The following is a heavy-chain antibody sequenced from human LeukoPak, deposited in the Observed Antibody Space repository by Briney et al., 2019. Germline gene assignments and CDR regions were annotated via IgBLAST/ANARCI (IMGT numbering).Heavy chain of an antibody. Sequence: PSETLSLTCTVSGGSISSSSYYWGWIRQPPENGLEWIGSIYYSGSTYYNPSLKSRVTISVDTSKNQFSLKLSSVTAADTAVYYCAVQLGYCSSTSCRGDYWGQGTLVTVSS. CDR1: GGSISSSSYY. J-gene: IGHJ4*02. CDR2: IYYSGST. D-gene: IGHD2-2*01. CDR3: AVQLGYCSSTSCRGDY. V-gene: IGHV4-39*01.